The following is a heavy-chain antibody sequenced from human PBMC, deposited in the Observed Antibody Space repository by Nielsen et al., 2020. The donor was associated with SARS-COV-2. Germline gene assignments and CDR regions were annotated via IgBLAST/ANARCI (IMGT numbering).Heavy chain of an antibody. CDR3: ARGALYSGYDYDY. V-gene: IGHV3-9*01. CDR1: GFTFDDYA. Sequence: GGSLRLSCAASGFTFDDYAMHWVRQAPGKGLEWVSGISWNGGSIGYADSVKGRFTISRDNAKNSLYLQMNSLRAEDTALYYCARGALYSGYDYDYWGQGTLVTVSS. D-gene: IGHD5-12*01. CDR2: ISWNGGSI. J-gene: IGHJ4*02.